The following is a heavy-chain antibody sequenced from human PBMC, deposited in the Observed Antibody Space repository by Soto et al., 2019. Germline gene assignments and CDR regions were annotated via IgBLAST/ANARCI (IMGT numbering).Heavy chain of an antibody. CDR3: AKDPYDFWSGYLGSYYYYGMDV. V-gene: IGHV3-23*01. J-gene: IGHJ6*02. CDR2: ISGSGGST. D-gene: IGHD3-3*01. CDR1: GFTFSSYA. Sequence: GSLRLSCAASGFTFSSYAMSWVRQAPGKGLEWVSAISGSGGSTNYADSVKGRFTISRDNSKNTLYLQMNSLRAEDTAVYYCAKDPYDFWSGYLGSYYYYGMDVWGQGTTVTVSS.